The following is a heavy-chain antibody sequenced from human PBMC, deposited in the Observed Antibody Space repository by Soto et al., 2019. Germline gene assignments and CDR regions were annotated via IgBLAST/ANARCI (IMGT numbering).Heavy chain of an antibody. CDR2: MFYSGLT. Sequence: LSLTCSVSGYSVPRSDYYWAWIRQPPGKGLEWIGSMFYSGLTYYNPYLKSRVTLSVDTSKNQFSVRLNSVTAADTAVYYCAPLSVSLSGPYGIHVWGQGTTVTVSS. CDR3: APLSVSLSGPYGIHV. V-gene: IGHV4-39*01. J-gene: IGHJ6*02. CDR1: GYSVPRSDYY. D-gene: IGHD2-15*01.